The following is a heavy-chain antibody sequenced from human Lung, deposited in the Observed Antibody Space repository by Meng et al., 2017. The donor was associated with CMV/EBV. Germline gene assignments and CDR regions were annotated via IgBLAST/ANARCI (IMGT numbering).Heavy chain of an antibody. CDR2: INQSGSP. D-gene: IGHD2-2*01. V-gene: IGHV4-34*01. Sequence: SETLSLTCAINSGSFSGYYWSWIRQPPGGAMEWIGEINQSGSPNYNPSLKSRVTMSIDTSEDQFSLKLSSVTAADTAVYYCSRGEGAIAVVPAANYYGMDVWGQGTTVTGSS. J-gene: IGHJ6*02. CDR3: SRGEGAIAVVPAANYYGMDV. CDR1: SGSFSGYY.